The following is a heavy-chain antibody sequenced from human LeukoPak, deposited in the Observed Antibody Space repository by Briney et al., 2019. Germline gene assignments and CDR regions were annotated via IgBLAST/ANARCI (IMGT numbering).Heavy chain of an antibody. CDR3: ARRMSSGWALEDY. CDR2: ISYDGSNK. J-gene: IGHJ4*02. D-gene: IGHD6-19*01. V-gene: IGHV3-30-3*01. CDR1: GFTFSSYA. Sequence: GGSPRLPCAASGFTFSSYAMHWVRQAPGKGLEWVAVISYDGSNKYYADSVKGRFTISRDNSKNTLYLQMNSLRDEDTAVYYCARRMSSGWALEDYWGQGTLVAVSS.